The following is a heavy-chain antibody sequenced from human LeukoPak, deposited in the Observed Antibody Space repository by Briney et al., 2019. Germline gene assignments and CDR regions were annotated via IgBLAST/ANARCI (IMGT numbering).Heavy chain of an antibody. CDR3: ARTPSSGWQSIDY. J-gene: IGHJ4*02. D-gene: IGHD6-19*01. V-gene: IGHV4-59*12. Sequence: SETLSLTCTASGGSISSYYWSWIRQPPGKGLEWIGYIYYSGSTNYNPSLKSRVTISVDTSKNQFSLKLSSVTAADTAVYYCARTPSSGWQSIDYWGQGTLVTVSS. CDR2: IYYSGST. CDR1: GGSISSYY.